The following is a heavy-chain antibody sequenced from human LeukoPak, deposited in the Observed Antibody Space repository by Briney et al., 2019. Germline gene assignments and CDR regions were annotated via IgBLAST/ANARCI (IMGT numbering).Heavy chain of an antibody. CDR2: ISYDGSNK. D-gene: IGHD2-15*01. CDR1: GFTFSSYA. CDR3: ARDLKAYIVVVVAATPGY. J-gene: IGHJ4*02. V-gene: IGHV3-30-3*01. Sequence: GRSLRLSCAASGFTFSSYAMHWVRQAPGKGLEWVAVISYDGSNKYYADSVKGRFTISRDNSKNTLYRQMNSLRAEDTAVYYCARDLKAYIVVVVAATPGYWGQGTLVTVSS.